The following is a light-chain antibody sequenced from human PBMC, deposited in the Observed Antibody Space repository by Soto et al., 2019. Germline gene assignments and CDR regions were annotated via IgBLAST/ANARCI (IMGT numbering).Light chain of an antibody. V-gene: IGLV1-40*01. CDR2: GNS. Sequence: QSVLTQPPSVSGAPGQRVTISCTGSSSNIGAGYDVHWYQQLPGTAPKLLIYGNSNRPSGVPDRFSGSKSGTSASLAITGLQAADEDDYYCQSYDGSLSGWVFGGGTKLTVL. CDR1: SSNIGAGYD. J-gene: IGLJ3*02. CDR3: QSYDGSLSGWV.